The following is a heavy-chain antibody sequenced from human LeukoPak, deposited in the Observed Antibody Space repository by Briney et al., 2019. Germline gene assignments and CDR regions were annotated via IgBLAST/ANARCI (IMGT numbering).Heavy chain of an antibody. CDR1: GGPISSYY. D-gene: IGHD6-13*01. CDR2: IYYSENT. V-gene: IGHV4-59*01. CDR3: ERGVYGRPGYYFDY. J-gene: IGHJ4*02. Sequence: PSETLSLTCTVSGGPISSYYWSWIRQPPRKGLECVGYIYYSENTNYNPSLKSRVTISVDTTKTQYSLRLSSVTDADAAVYYCERGVYGRPGYYFDYWGQGTLVTVSS.